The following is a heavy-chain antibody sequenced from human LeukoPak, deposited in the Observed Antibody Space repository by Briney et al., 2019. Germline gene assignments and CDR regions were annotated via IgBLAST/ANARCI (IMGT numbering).Heavy chain of an antibody. CDR2: INHSGSA. J-gene: IGHJ4*02. CDR1: GGSFSGYY. V-gene: IGHV4-34*01. D-gene: IGHD4-11*01. Sequence: SETLSLSCAVSGGSFSGYYWTWIRQPPGKGLEWIGEINHSGSANYNPSLMSRVTISLDTSKNHFSLNLSSVTAADTAVYYCARGQGTVTTHWGQGTLVTVSS. CDR3: ARGQGTVTTH.